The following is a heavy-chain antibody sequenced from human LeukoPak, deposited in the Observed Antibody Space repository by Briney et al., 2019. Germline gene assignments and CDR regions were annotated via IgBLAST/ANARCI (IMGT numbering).Heavy chain of an antibody. V-gene: IGHV3-11*01. J-gene: IGHJ4*02. Sequence: GGSLRLSCAASGFTFSDYYMSWIRQAPGKGLEWVSYISSSGGTIYYADSVKGRFTISRDNAKNSLYLQMNSLRAEDTAVYYCARGGEVVPAAIYMDYWGQGTLVTVSS. D-gene: IGHD2-2*01. CDR3: ARGGEVVPAAIYMDY. CDR1: GFTFSDYY. CDR2: ISSSGGTI.